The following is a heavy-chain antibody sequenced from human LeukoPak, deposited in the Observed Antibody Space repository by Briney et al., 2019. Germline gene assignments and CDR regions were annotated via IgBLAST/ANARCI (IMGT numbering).Heavy chain of an antibody. CDR3: AKGRDRGDAYNPPWDY. V-gene: IGHV4-59*01. D-gene: IGHD5-24*01. J-gene: IGHJ4*02. CDR2: IYYSGST. Sequence: PSETLSLTCTVSGGSISSSYRSWIRQPPGKGLEWIAYIYYSGSTNFNPSLKSRVTISVDTSKNQFSLKLSSVTAADTAVYYCAKGRDRGDAYNPPWDYWGQGILVTVSS. CDR1: GGSISSSY.